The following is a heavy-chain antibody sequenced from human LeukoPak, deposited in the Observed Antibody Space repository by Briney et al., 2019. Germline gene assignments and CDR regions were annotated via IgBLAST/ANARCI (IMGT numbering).Heavy chain of an antibody. CDR3: ARDPLSFGGH. J-gene: IGHJ4*02. Sequence: GGSLRLSCAASGFTFSNSWMNWVRQAPGKGLEWVANIKQDGSEKYYVDSVKGRFTISRDNAKNSLYLQMNSLRAEDTAVYYCARDPLSFGGHWGQGTLVTVSS. V-gene: IGHV3-7*05. D-gene: IGHD3-10*01. CDR1: GFTFSNSW. CDR2: IKQDGSEK.